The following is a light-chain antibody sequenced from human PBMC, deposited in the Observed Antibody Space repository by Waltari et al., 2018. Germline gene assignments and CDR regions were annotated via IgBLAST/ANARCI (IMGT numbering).Light chain of an antibody. J-gene: IGLJ2*01. CDR3: QSYDRDLNAVL. Sequence: QSVLTQPPSVSGAPGQSVTISCTGSSSTIGAGYDVHWYQQIPGSAPKVLIYRDDNRPSGDPGRFSGSKSGTSASLSVTGLHVEDEADYFCQSYDRDLNAVLFGGGTKLTVL. V-gene: IGLV1-40*01. CDR2: RDD. CDR1: SSTIGAGYD.